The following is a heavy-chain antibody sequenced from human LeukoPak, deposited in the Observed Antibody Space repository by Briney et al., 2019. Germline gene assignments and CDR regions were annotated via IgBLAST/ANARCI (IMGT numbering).Heavy chain of an antibody. CDR2: ISWNSGSI. J-gene: IGHJ4*02. CDR1: GFTFDDYA. Sequence: RSLXXSCAASGFTFDDYAMHWVRQAPGKGLEWVSGISWNSGSIGYADSVKGRFTISRDNAKNSLYLQMNSLRAEDTALYYCAISASYDSSGCLFDYWGQGTLVTVSS. D-gene: IGHD3-22*01. V-gene: IGHV3-9*01. CDR3: AISASYDSSGCLFDY.